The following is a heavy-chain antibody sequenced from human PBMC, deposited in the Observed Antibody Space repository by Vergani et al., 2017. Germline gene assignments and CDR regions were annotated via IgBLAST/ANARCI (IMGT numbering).Heavy chain of an antibody. CDR2: ISFNGLTV. D-gene: IGHD2/OR15-2a*01. CDR3: ARGGLYSFYYFMNV. J-gene: IGHJ6*03. CDR1: GFRFDQFG. Sequence: QLLDSGGKVVRPGGSLRLSCVASGFRFDQFGMMWVRQSPGKGPEWVAGISFNGLTVGYSESVEGRFTISRDNSKKSLFLQMSNVRAEDTASYHCARGGLYSFYYFMNVWGNGTTVKVSS. V-gene: IGHV3-20*01.